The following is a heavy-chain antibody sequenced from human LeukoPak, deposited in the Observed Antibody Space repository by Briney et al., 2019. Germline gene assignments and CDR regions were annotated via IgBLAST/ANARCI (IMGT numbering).Heavy chain of an antibody. CDR2: INPNSGGT. V-gene: IGHV1-2*02. Sequence: ASVKVSCKASGYTFTGYYMHWVRQAPGQGLEWMGWINPNSGGTNYAQKFQGRVTMTRDTSISTAYMELSRLRSDDTAVYYCARASPPRRISLRYYFDYWGQGTLVTVSS. D-gene: IGHD3-3*02. CDR1: GYTFTGYY. CDR3: ARASPPRRISLRYYFDY. J-gene: IGHJ4*02.